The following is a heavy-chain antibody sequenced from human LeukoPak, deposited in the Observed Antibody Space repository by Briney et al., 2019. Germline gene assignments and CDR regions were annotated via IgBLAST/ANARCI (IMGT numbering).Heavy chain of an antibody. D-gene: IGHD5-12*01. CDR1: GFTLSNYD. J-gene: IGHJ4*02. V-gene: IGHV3-33*08. CDR3: ARGASGYDAFDN. CDR2: IWYDGSDK. Sequence: PGGSLRLSCAASGFTLSNYDMMWVRQAPGKGLDWVAVIWYDGSDKFYADSVKGRFTISRDNSKNTLSLHMNSLRAEDTAVYYCARGASGYDAFDNWGQGTLVTVSS.